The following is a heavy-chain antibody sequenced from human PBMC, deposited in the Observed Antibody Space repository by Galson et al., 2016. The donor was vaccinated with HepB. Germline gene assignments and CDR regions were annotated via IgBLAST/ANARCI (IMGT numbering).Heavy chain of an antibody. CDR3: ARDYCSPTRCDADRPQRYNWFDP. Sequence: SVKVSCKGSGGSISSFSISWVRQAPGHGPEWLGGIIPVSGVASYTERFLGRLTIFADASTNTVYMELSGLKSEDTAVYYCARDYCSPTRCDADRPQRYNWFDPWGQGTLVTVSS. D-gene: IGHD2-2*01. J-gene: IGHJ5*02. V-gene: IGHV1-69*13. CDR2: IIPVSGVA. CDR1: GGSISSFS.